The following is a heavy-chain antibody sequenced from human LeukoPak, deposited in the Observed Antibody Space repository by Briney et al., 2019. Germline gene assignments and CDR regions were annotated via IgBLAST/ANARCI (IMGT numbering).Heavy chain of an antibody. CDR3: ARESIEGSSWHFDY. CDR2: ISGSGGST. V-gene: IGHV3-23*01. D-gene: IGHD6-13*01. J-gene: IGHJ4*02. CDR1: GFTFSSYA. Sequence: PGGSLRLSCAASGFTFSSYAMSWVRQAPGKGLEWVSAISGSGGSTYYADSVKGRFTISRDNAKNSLYLQMNSLRAEDTAVYYCARESIEGSSWHFDYWGQGTLVTVSS.